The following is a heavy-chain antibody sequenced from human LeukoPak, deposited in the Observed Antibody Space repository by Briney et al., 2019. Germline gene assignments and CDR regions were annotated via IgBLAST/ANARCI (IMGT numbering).Heavy chain of an antibody. V-gene: IGHV3-21*01. D-gene: IGHD3-10*01. J-gene: IGHJ4*02. CDR2: ISASSGYI. Sequence: GGSLRLSCAASGFTFSSYTMDWVRQAPGKGLEWVSSISASSGYIYYADSTKGRFTISRDNAENSLHLQMNSLRAEDTALYYCARESLYSGSASSDLDYWGQGTLVTVSS. CDR3: ARESLYSGSASSDLDY. CDR1: GFTFSSYT.